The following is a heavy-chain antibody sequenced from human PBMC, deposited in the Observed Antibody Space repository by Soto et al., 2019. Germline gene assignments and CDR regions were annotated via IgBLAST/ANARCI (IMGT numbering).Heavy chain of an antibody. J-gene: IGHJ4*02. CDR1: GFTFGSYA. Sequence: QVQLVESGGAVVQPGRSLRLSCAASGFTFGSYAMHWVRQAPGKGLEWVAVIWFDGTYKYYADSVRGRFTISRDNSKNTLYLQMNRLRAEDTALYYCARDTSTHFDFWGQGDLVTVSS. V-gene: IGHV3-33*01. D-gene: IGHD3-16*01. CDR3: ARDTSTHFDF. CDR2: IWFDGTYK.